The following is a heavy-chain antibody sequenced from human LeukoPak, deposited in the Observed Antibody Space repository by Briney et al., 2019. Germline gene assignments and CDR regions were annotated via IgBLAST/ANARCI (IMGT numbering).Heavy chain of an antibody. CDR2: IYPGDSDT. J-gene: IGHJ4*02. D-gene: IGHD3-22*01. CDR3: ARPRAYYDSSGPPEVGFDY. CDR1: GYSFTSYW. V-gene: IGHV5-51*01. Sequence: GESLKISCKGSGYSFTSYWIGWVRQMPGKGLEWMGIIYPGDSDTRYSPSFQGQGTISADKSISTAYLQWSSLKASDTAMYYCARPRAYYDSSGPPEVGFDYWGQGTLVTVSS.